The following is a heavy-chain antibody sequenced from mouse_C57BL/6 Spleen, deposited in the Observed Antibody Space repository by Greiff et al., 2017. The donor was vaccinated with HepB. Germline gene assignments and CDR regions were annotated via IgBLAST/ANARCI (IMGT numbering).Heavy chain of an antibody. Sequence: EVQRVESGGGLVKPGGSLKLSCAASGFTFSSYAMSWVRQTPEKRLEWVATISDGGSYTYYPDNVKGRFTISRDNAKNNLYLQMSHLKSEDTAMYYCAREGSYSSYWFAYWGQGTLVTVSA. D-gene: IGHD2-5*01. CDR1: GFTFSSYA. CDR3: AREGSYSSYWFAY. J-gene: IGHJ3*01. CDR2: ISDGGSYT. V-gene: IGHV5-4*01.